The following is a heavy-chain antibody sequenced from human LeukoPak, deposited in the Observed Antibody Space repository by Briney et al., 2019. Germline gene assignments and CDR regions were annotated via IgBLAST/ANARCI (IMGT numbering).Heavy chain of an antibody. CDR3: ARPPAGPDAFDI. J-gene: IGHJ3*02. V-gene: IGHV5-51*01. D-gene: IGHD2-2*01. CDR2: IYPGDSDT. Sequence: GESLKIPGKGPGYSFTSYWIGWVRPMPGKGLEWRGIIYPGDSDTRYSPSFQGQVTISADKSISTAYLQWSSLKASDTAMYYCARPPAGPDAFDIWGQGTMVTVSS. CDR1: GYSFTSYW.